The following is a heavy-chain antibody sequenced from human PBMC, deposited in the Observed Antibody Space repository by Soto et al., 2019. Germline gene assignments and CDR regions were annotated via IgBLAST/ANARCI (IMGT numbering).Heavy chain of an antibody. V-gene: IGHV4-31*03. J-gene: IGHJ1*01. Sequence: QVQLQESGPGLVKPSQTLSLTCTISGGSISSGGYYWNWIRQHPGKGLEWIGYIYYSGTTSYNLSLKSRVSISADTAKNEFSLKLSSVTAADTAVYYCARGDYDYIWGSYGPWGQGTLVTVSS. CDR2: IYYSGTT. CDR1: GGSISSGGYY. D-gene: IGHD3-16*01. CDR3: ARGDYDYIWGSYGP.